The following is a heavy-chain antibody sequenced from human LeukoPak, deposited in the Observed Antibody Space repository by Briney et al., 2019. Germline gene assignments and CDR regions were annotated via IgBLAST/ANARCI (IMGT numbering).Heavy chain of an antibody. CDR3: AKSGPYYYDSSGYYANY. D-gene: IGHD3-22*01. CDR1: GFTFNTYA. V-gene: IGHV3-23*01. Sequence: GGSPRLSCAASGFTFNTYAMSWVRQAPGKGLEWVSAISGRDGSTYYADSVKGRFTISRDNSKNTLYLQMNSLRAEDTAVYYCAKSGPYYYDSSGYYANYWGQGTLVTVSS. J-gene: IGHJ4*02. CDR2: ISGRDGST.